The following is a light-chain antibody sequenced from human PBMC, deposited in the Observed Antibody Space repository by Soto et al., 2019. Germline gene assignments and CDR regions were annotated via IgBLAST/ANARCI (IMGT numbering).Light chain of an antibody. CDR2: GAS. CDR3: QQYGSSRIT. CDR1: HSVSSS. V-gene: IGKV3-15*01. J-gene: IGKJ5*01. Sequence: EIVMTQSPATLSVSPGERATLFCRASHSVSSSLAWYQQKPGQAPRLLIHGASTRATGIPARFSGSGSGTEFTLTISRLEPEDFAVYYCQQYGSSRITFGQGTRLEIK.